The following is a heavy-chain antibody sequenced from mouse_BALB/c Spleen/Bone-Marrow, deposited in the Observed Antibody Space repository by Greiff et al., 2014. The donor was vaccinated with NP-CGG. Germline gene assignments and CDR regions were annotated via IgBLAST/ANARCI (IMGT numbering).Heavy chain of an antibody. Sequence: DVQLQESGPELVKPGASMKISCKASGYSFTDYTMNWVKQSHGKNLEWIGLINPYNGGTDYSQKFKGKATLTVDKSSSTAYMELLSLTSEDSAVYYCARGATMITTGDAMDYWGQGTSATVSS. J-gene: IGHJ4*01. V-gene: IGHV1-18*01. CDR2: INPYNGGT. D-gene: IGHD2-4*01. CDR1: GYSFTDYT. CDR3: ARGATMITTGDAMDY.